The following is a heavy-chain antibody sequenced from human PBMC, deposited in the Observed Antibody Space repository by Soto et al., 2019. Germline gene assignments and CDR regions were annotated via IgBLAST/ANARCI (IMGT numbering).Heavy chain of an antibody. CDR2: VFHTGNT. CDR1: GGSFXDAF. V-gene: IGHV4-34*12. J-gene: IGHJ6*02. D-gene: IGHD1-7*01. Sequence: QVHLQQWGAGLLKPSGTLSLTCAVSGGSFXDAFWSXXRQSPGRGLEWIGEVFHTGNTNYNPSLKSRVTLSVDTAKNQFSLRLTSVTAADSAVYYCARAPRELLAEGPLFLYYYYGLDVWGQGTTVTVSS. CDR3: ARAPRELLAEGPLFLYYYYGLDV.